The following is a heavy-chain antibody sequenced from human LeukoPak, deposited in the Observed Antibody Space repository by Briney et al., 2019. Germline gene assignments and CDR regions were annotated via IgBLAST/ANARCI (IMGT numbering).Heavy chain of an antibody. Sequence: PSETLSLTCAVYGGSFRGYYWSWIRQPPGKGLEWSGEINHSGRTNYNPSLKSRVTISVDTSKNQFSLKLSSVTAADTAVYYCARGGYAFWSGDWFDPWGQGPLVTVYS. CDR2: INHSGRT. V-gene: IGHV4-34*01. D-gene: IGHD3-3*01. CDR1: GGSFRGYY. J-gene: IGHJ5*02. CDR3: ARGGYAFWSGDWFDP.